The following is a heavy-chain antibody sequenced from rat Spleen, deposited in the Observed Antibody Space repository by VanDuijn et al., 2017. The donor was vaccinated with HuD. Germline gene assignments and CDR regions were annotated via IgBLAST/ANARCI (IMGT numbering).Heavy chain of an antibody. CDR2: ISPSGGST. Sequence: EVQLVESGGGLVQPGRSLKLSCAASGFTFSNYGMHWIRQAPTKGLEWVASISPSGGSTYYRDAVKRRFTISRDNAKSTLYLQMDSLRSEDTATYYCATSPYYWYFDFWGPGTMVTVSS. J-gene: IGHJ1*01. CDR3: ATSPYYWYFDF. CDR1: GFTFSNYG. V-gene: IGHV5-19*01.